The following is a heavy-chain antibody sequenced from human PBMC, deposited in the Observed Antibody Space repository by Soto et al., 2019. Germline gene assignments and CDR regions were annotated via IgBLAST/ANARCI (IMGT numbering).Heavy chain of an antibody. Sequence: PGESLKISCKGSGYSFTSYWIGWVRQMPGKGLEWMGIIYPGDSDTRYSPSFQGQVTISADKSISTAYLQWSSLKASDTAMYYCARLGGYYDILTGYYKDPHYYYYGMDVWGQGTLVTVSS. CDR3: ARLGGYYDILTGYYKDPHYYYYGMDV. V-gene: IGHV5-51*01. CDR1: GYSFTSYW. D-gene: IGHD3-9*01. J-gene: IGHJ6*02. CDR2: IYPGDSDT.